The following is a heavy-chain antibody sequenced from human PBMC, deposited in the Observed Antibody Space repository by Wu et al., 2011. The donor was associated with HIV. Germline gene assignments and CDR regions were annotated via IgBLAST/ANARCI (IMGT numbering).Heavy chain of an antibody. V-gene: IGHV1-2*02. CDR2: INPNRGGT. CDR3: ARLQSLSGFYSNADY. Sequence: QVQLVQSGAEVKKPGASVMVSCKTSGYTFTDYYMYWVRQAPGQGLEWMGWINPNRGGTKYAQKFQGRVTMTRDTAVNTAYMELNSLRSDDTAVYYCARLQSLSGFYSNADYWARERWSPSPQ. J-gene: IGHJ4*02. CDR1: GYTFTDYY. D-gene: IGHD3-22*01.